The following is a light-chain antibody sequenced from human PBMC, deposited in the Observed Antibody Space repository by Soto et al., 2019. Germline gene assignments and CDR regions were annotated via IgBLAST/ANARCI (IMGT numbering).Light chain of an antibody. CDR2: GAS. CDR1: QSVRSS. CDR3: QQYDNWPPGAT. J-gene: IGKJ3*01. V-gene: IGKV3-15*01. Sequence: EMVMTQSPATLSVSPGERATLSCRASQSVRSSLAWYQQKPGQAPRLLIYGASTRATGIPARFSGSGSGTEFTLTISSLQSEDFAVYYCQQYDNWPPGATFGPGTKV.